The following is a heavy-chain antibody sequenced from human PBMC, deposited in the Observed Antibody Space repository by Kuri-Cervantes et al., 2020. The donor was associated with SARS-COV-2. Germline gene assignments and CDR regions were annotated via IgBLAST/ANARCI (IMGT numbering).Heavy chain of an antibody. J-gene: IGHJ5*01. V-gene: IGHV3-23*05. D-gene: IGHD2-15*01. CDR3: AKGLTPTPPTRYYDS. Sequence: GGSLRLSCAASGFTFSTSWMHWVRQAPGKGLEWVSVINFNGRDTFYADSVKGRFTISRDNSKDTVYLQLHSLRAEDTAIYFCAKGLTPTPPTRYYDSWGPGTLVTVSS. CDR1: GFTFSTSW. CDR2: INFNGRDT.